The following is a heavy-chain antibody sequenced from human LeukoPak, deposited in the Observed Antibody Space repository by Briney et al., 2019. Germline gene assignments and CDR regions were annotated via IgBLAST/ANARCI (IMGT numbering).Heavy chain of an antibody. V-gene: IGHV3-66*02. Sequence: GGSLRLSCAASGLTVSSKYMSWVRQAPGKGLEWVSVIYSGGSTYYADSVKGRFTISRDNSKNTLYLEMNSLRAEDTAVYYCAREVGAAAGTGFDYWGQGTLVTVSS. D-gene: IGHD6-13*01. J-gene: IGHJ4*02. CDR3: AREVGAAAGTGFDY. CDR2: IYSGGST. CDR1: GLTVSSKY.